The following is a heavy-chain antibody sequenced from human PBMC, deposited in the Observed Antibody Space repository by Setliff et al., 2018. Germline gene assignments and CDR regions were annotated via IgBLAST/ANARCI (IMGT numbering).Heavy chain of an antibody. D-gene: IGHD1-26*01. CDR1: GYSFSSYW. CDR2: IDPSDSYT. V-gene: IGHV5-10-1*01. CDR3: ARSLVGATYSVYFDY. J-gene: IGHJ4*02. Sequence: PGESLKISCKGSGYSFSSYWISWVRQMPGKGLEWMGRIDPSDSYTNYSPSFQGHVTISVDKSISTAYLQWSNLKASDTAIYYCARSLVGATYSVYFDYWGQGALVTVSS.